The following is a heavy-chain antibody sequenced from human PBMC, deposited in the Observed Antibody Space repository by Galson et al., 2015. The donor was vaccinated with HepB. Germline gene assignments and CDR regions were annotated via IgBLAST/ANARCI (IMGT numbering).Heavy chain of an antibody. Sequence: SLRLSCAASGFSFEAYTMHWVRLAPGKGLEWVSLVNWDGGSTHYADSVKGRFTISRDNSKNSLYLQMSSLRTEDTAFYYCVKSSFCSSSSCYDYFDYWGRGTLVTVSS. CDR1: GFSFEAYT. CDR2: VNWDGGST. CDR3: VKSSFCSSSSCYDYFDY. D-gene: IGHD2-2*01. V-gene: IGHV3-43*01. J-gene: IGHJ4*02.